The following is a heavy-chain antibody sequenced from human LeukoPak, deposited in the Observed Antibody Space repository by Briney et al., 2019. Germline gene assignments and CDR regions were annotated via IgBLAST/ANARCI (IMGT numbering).Heavy chain of an antibody. CDR2: INPNSGGT. CDR3: ARGGKNYYGSGSYLYYGMDV. D-gene: IGHD3-10*01. CDR1: GYTFTGYY. Sequence: ASVKVSCKASGYTFTGYYMHWVRQAPGQGLEWMGWINPNSGGTNYAQKFQGRVTMTRDTSISTAYMELSRLRSDDTAVYYCARGGKNYYGSGSYLYYGMDVWGQGTTVTVSS. J-gene: IGHJ6*02. V-gene: IGHV1-2*02.